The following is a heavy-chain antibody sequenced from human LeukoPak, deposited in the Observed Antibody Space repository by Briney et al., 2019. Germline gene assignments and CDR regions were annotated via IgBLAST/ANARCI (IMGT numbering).Heavy chain of an antibody. J-gene: IGHJ6*02. D-gene: IGHD6-25*01. CDR3: AVSLTTGGFYGMDV. V-gene: IGHV1-24*01. Sequence: ASVKVSCKVSGYTLTELSLHWVRQAPGKGLEWMGRFDPEDGETIYARKFQGRVTMTEDTSTDTAYMELSSLRSEDTAVYFCAVSLTTGGFYGMDVWGQGTTVTVSS. CDR1: GYTLTELS. CDR2: FDPEDGET.